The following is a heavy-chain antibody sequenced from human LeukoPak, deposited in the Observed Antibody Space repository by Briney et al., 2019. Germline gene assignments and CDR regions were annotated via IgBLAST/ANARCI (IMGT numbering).Heavy chain of an antibody. CDR1: GDSISSDY. CDR2: TYTTGST. Sequence: SETLSLTCSVSGDSISSDYWSWIRQLAGKGLEWIGRTYTTGSTNYNPSLKSRVTMSVDMSKNQFSLKLSSVTAADTAVYYCATSDSGSIFGVVISFWGQGTLVTVSS. J-gene: IGHJ4*02. CDR3: ATSDSGSIFGVVISF. D-gene: IGHD3-3*01. V-gene: IGHV4-4*07.